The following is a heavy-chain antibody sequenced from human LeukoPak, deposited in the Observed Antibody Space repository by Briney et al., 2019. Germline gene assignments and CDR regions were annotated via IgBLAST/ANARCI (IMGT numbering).Heavy chain of an antibody. CDR3: ARRTTVAGFDY. CDR1: GGSFSGYS. CDR2: INHSGST. V-gene: IGHV4-34*01. J-gene: IGHJ4*02. D-gene: IGHD6-19*01. Sequence: SETLSLTCAVYGGSFSGYSWSWIRQPPGKGLEWIGEINHSGSTNYNPSLKSRVTISVDTSKKQFSLKLSSVTAADTAVYYCARRTTVAGFDYWGQGTLVTVSS.